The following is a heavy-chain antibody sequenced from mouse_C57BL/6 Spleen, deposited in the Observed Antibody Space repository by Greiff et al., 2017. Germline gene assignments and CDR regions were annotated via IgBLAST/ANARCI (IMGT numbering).Heavy chain of an antibody. V-gene: IGHV3-6*01. J-gene: IGHJ2*01. CDR3: ARAYDGYSFDY. Sequence: DVKLVESGPGLVKPSQSLSLTCSVTGYSITSGYYWNWIRQFPGNKLEWMGYISYDGSNNYNPSLKNRISITRDTSKNQFFLKLNSVTTEDTATYYCARAYDGYSFDYWGQGTTLTVSS. D-gene: IGHD2-3*01. CDR2: ISYDGSN. CDR1: GYSITSGYY.